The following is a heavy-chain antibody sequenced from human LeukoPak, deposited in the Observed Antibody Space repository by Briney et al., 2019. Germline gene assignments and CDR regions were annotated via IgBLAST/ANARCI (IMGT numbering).Heavy chain of an antibody. Sequence: GRSLRLSCAASGFTFSSYGMYWVRQAPGKGLEWVAVISYDGSDKFYADSVKGRFTISRDSSKNTLYLQMNSLRPEDTAVYYCARVGDYGPFDYWGQGTLVTVSS. J-gene: IGHJ4*02. CDR3: ARVGDYGPFDY. CDR1: GFTFSSYG. D-gene: IGHD4-17*01. CDR2: ISYDGSDK. V-gene: IGHV3-30*03.